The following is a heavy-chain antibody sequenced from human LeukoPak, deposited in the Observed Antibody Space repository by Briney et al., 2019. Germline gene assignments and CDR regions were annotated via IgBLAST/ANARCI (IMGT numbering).Heavy chain of an antibody. V-gene: IGHV3-23*01. CDR2: ISGSGGGT. CDR3: ASPGGYSSSWYGGDY. D-gene: IGHD6-13*01. Sequence: PGGSLRLSCAASGFTFSSYAMSWVRQAPGKGLEWVSAISGSGGGTYYADSVKGRFTISRDNSKNTLYLQMNSLRAEDTAVYYCASPGGYSSSWYGGDYWGQGTLVTVSS. J-gene: IGHJ4*02. CDR1: GFTFSSYA.